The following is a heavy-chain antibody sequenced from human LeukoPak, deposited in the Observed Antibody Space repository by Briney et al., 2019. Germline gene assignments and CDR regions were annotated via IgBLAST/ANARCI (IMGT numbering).Heavy chain of an antibody. D-gene: IGHD5-12*01. V-gene: IGHV4-59*01. J-gene: IGHJ1*01. CDR1: GGSISSYY. CDR3: GRVRTGNTGSPEYFED. CDR2: LFYSGNT. Sequence: SETLSLTCTVSGGSISSYYWSWIRQPPGKGLEWIGYLFYSGNTNSNPSLKSRVTISADTSKNQFSLRLNSVTAANTAVYFCGRVRTGNTGSPEYFEDWGQGTLVTVSS.